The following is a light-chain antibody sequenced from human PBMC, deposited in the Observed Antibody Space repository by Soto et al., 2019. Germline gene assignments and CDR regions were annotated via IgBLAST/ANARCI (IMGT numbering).Light chain of an antibody. CDR1: QSVSSN. Sequence: EIVMTQSPATLSVSPGDRATLSCRASQSVSSNLAWYQQKPGQAPRLLIYGASTRATGIPARFSGSGSGTEFTLTITRLEPEDFAVYYCQQYGGSPRTFGQGTKVDIK. V-gene: IGKV3-15*01. CDR3: QQYGGSPRT. J-gene: IGKJ1*01. CDR2: GAS.